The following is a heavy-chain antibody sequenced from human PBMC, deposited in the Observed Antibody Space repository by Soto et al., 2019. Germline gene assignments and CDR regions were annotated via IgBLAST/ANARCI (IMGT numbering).Heavy chain of an antibody. V-gene: IGHV1-69*01. CDR3: GRGGSWEKVDS. J-gene: IGHJ4*02. Sequence: QVQLVQSGAEVKKAGSSVKVSCKASGGTVHNSAISWVRQAPGQGLEWMGGIIVIFGPAIYAQKFQGRVTITADESTNTAFLDLNSLRSDDTAVYYCGRGGSWEKVDSWGPGTLVTVSS. D-gene: IGHD1-26*01. CDR1: GGTVHNSA. CDR2: IIVIFGPA.